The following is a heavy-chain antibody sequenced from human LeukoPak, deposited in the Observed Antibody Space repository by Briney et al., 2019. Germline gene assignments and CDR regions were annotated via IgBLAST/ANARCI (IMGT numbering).Heavy chain of an antibody. Sequence: PGRSLRLSCAASGFTFSTYSMNWVRQAPGKGLEWVSSISSSSSYIYYPDSVKGRFTISRDNAKNSLYLQMNSLRAEDTAVYYCARDFGAAGLYYFDYWGQGTLVTVSS. CDR3: ARDFGAAGLYYFDY. D-gene: IGHD6-13*01. CDR2: ISSSSSYI. CDR1: GFTFSTYS. V-gene: IGHV3-21*01. J-gene: IGHJ4*02.